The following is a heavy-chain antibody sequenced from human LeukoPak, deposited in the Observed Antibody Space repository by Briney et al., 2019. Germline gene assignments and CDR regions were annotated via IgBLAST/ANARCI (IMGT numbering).Heavy chain of an antibody. Sequence: GGSLRLSLSVAGFTFSSYSMNWVRHAPGKGLDWVSFISSISTHIYYAHSVNGRLTISRDNAKNSLYLQMNSLRAEDTAVYYCARDQAENGSSGYYYVNDYWGQGTLVTV. J-gene: IGHJ4*02. D-gene: IGHD3-22*01. CDR3: ARDQAENGSSGYYYVNDY. CDR2: ISSISTHI. CDR1: GFTFSSYS. V-gene: IGHV3-21*01.